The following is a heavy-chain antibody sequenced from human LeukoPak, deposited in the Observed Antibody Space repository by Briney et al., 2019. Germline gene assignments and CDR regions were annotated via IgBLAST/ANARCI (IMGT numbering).Heavy chain of an antibody. CDR2: IPSDGSDN. CDR1: GFTFSSYG. V-gene: IGHV3-30*02. J-gene: IGHJ4*02. D-gene: IGHD4-17*01. Sequence: GGSLRLPCAASGFTFSSYGMHWVRQAPGKGLEWVAFIPSDGSDNYYANSVKGRFTISRDNSKNTLYLQMNSLRSEDTAVYYCAKGLGDYDDFRLGYWGQGTLVTVSS. CDR3: AKGLGDYDDFRLGY.